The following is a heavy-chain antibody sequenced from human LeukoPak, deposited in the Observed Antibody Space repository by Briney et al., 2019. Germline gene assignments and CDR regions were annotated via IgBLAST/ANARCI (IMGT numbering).Heavy chain of an antibody. D-gene: IGHD6-19*01. Sequence: ASVKVSCKASGYTFTGYYMHWVRQAPGQRLEWMGRINPNSGGTNYAQKFQGRVTMTRDTSISTAYMELSRLRSDDTAVYYCARCIAVAGKGNWFDPWGQGTLVTVSS. V-gene: IGHV1-2*06. CDR3: ARCIAVAGKGNWFDP. J-gene: IGHJ5*02. CDR2: INPNSGGT. CDR1: GYTFTGYY.